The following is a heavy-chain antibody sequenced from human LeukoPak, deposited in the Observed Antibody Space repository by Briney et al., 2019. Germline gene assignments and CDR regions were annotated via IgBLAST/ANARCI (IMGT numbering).Heavy chain of an antibody. J-gene: IGHJ5*02. Sequence: GASVKVSCKASGGTFSSYAISWVRQAPGQGLEWMGGIIPIFGTANYAQKFQGRVTITADESTSTAYMELSSLRSDDTAAYYCARVKGSRLGELSLNWFDPWGQGTPVTVSS. CDR2: IIPIFGTA. D-gene: IGHD3-16*02. V-gene: IGHV1-69*13. CDR3: ARVKGSRLGELSLNWFDP. CDR1: GGTFSSYA.